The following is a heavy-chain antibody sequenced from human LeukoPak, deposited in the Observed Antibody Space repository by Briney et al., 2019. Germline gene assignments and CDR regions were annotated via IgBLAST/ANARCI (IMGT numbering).Heavy chain of an antibody. J-gene: IGHJ4*02. Sequence: PGGSLRLSCAASGFTFSSYAVSWVRQAPGKGLEWVSAISGSGGSTYYADSVKGRFTLSRDNAKNTLYLQMNSLRAEDTAVYYCAKASLKQWLPPGPGYWGQGTLVTVSS. CDR2: ISGSGGST. CDR3: AKASLKQWLPPGPGY. D-gene: IGHD6-19*01. CDR1: GFTFSSYA. V-gene: IGHV3-23*01.